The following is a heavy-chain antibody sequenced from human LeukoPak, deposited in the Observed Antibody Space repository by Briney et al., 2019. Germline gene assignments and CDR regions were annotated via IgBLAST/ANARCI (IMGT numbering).Heavy chain of an antibody. D-gene: IGHD2-2*01. CDR1: GDSFSSVTDY. J-gene: IGHJ6*03. CDR2: GDYSGGT. CDR3: ARDRAVVVPAAPLGYYYYMDV. Sequence: PSETLSLTCTVSGDSFSSVTDYWAWIRQPPGKGLEWIASGDYSGGTYYNPSLESRVAISADMSKNQSSLKLTSVTGADTAVYYCARDRAVVVPAAPLGYYYYMDVWGKGTTVTVSS. V-gene: IGHV4-39*07.